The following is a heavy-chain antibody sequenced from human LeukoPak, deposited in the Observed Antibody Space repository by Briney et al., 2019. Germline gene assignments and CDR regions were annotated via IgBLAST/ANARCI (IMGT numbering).Heavy chain of an antibody. V-gene: IGHV1-2*06. CDR1: GYTFTGYY. J-gene: IGHJ4*02. D-gene: IGHD3-3*01. Sequence: ASVKVSCTASGYTFTGYYMHWVRQAPGQGLEWMGRINPNSGGTNYAQKFQGRVTMTRDTSISTAYMELSRLRSDDTAVYYCARVGVIYDFWSGPRYWGQGTLVTVSS. CDR2: INPNSGGT. CDR3: ARVGVIYDFWSGPRY.